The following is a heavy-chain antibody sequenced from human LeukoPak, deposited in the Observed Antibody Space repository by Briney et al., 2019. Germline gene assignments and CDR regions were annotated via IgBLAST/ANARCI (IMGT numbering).Heavy chain of an antibody. CDR2: IYSGGST. V-gene: IGHV3-53*01. CDR1: GFTDSSNY. D-gene: IGHD6-13*01. Sequence: PGWSLRLSCVATGFTDSSNYMSWVRQARGKGLEWVSVIYSGGSTYYAVSVKGRFTISRDNSKNTLYIQMNSLRAEDTAVYYCARVTGYVMEDYFDYWGQGTLVTVSS. CDR3: ARVTGYVMEDYFDY. J-gene: IGHJ4*02.